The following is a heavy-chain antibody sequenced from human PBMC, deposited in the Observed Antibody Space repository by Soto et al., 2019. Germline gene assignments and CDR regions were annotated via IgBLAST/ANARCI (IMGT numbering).Heavy chain of an antibody. J-gene: IGHJ4*01. V-gene: IGHV4-39*01. CDR1: GGSITGHY. Sequence: PSEPLSLPCTVSGGSITGHYWRCNRRPPGKGLEWIGSIYYSGSTYYNPSLKSRVTISVDTSKNQFSLKLSSVTAAFTARCYRATSLAPGLGCTAQRLLRSRNY. CDR3: ATSLAPGLGCTAQRLLRSRNY. CDR2: IYYSGST. D-gene: IGHD6-25*01.